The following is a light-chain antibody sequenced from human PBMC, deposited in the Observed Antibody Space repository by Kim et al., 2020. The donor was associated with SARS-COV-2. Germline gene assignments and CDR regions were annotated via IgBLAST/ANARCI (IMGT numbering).Light chain of an antibody. Sequence: GHSITNSCTGTSSDVGGYNYVSWYQQHPGKAPKVMIYDVSKRPSGVSNRFSGSKSGNTASLTISGLQAEDEADYYCSSYTSSSTYVFGTGTKVTVL. J-gene: IGLJ1*01. CDR1: SSDVGGYNY. CDR3: SSYTSSSTYV. CDR2: DVS. V-gene: IGLV2-14*04.